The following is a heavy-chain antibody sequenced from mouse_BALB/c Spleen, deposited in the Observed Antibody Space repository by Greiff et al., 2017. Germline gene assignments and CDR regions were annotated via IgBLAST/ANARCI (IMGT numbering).Heavy chain of an antibody. CDR3: ARENYYGSSYAMDY. CDR1: GFTFSSYA. CDR2: ISSGGST. J-gene: IGHJ4*01. Sequence: EVKLVDSGGGLVKPGGSLKLSCAASGFTFSSYAMSWVRQTPEKRLEWVASISSGGSTYYPDSVKGRFTISRDNARNILYLQMSSLRSEDTAMYYCARENYYGSSYAMDYWGQGTSVTVSS. V-gene: IGHV5-6-5*01. D-gene: IGHD1-1*01.